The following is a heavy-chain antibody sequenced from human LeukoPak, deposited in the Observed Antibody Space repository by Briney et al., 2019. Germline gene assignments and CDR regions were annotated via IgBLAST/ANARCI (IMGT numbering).Heavy chain of an antibody. CDR1: GFTFSTYA. CDR3: AKDRKVRGVSCFDY. V-gene: IGHV3-23*01. J-gene: IGHJ4*02. CDR2: FSGGGGST. Sequence: GASLRLSCAASGFTFSTYAMSWVRQAPGKGLEWVSGFSGGGGSTYYADSVKGRFTISRDNSKNTLYLQMNSLSAEDTAVYYCAKDRKVRGVSCFDYWGQGTLVTVSS. D-gene: IGHD3-10*01.